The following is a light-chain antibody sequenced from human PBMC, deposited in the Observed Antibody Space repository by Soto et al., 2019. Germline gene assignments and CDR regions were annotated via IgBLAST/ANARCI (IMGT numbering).Light chain of an antibody. J-gene: IGLJ1*01. CDR2: GNS. V-gene: IGLV1-40*01. Sequence: QSVLTQPPSVSGAPGQRVTISCTGSSSNIGAGYDVHWYQQLPGTAPKLLIYGNSNRPSGVPDRFSGSKSGTSASLAITGLQAEVEADYYCQSYDSSLSVYVFGTGTKVTV. CDR3: QSYDSSLSVYV. CDR1: SSNIGAGYD.